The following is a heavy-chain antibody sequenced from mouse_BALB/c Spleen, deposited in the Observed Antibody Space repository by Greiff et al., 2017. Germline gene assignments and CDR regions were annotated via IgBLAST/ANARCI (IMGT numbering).Heavy chain of an antibody. D-gene: IGHD2-2*01. CDR3: AAHYGFYAMDY. Sequence: LQQPGSELVRPGASVKLSCKASGYTFTSYWMHWVKQRPGQGLEWIGNIYPGSGSTNYDEKFKSKATLTVDTSSSTAYMQLSSLTSEDSAVYYCAAHYGFYAMDYWGQGTSVTVSS. J-gene: IGHJ4*01. CDR2: IYPGSGST. CDR1: GYTFTSYW. V-gene: IGHV1S22*01.